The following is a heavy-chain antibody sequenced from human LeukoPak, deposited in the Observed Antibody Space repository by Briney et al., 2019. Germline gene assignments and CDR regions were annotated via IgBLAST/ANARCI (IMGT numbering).Heavy chain of an antibody. J-gene: IGHJ5*02. CDR3: ARFLTTVTTTGFDWFDP. CDR1: GGSVSSGSYY. V-gene: IGHV4-61*01. CDR2: IYCSGST. Sequence: SETLSLTCTVSGGSVSSGSYYWSWIRQPPGKGLEWIVYIYCSGSTNYNPSLKSRVTISVDTSKNQFSLKLSSVTAADTAVYYCARFLTTVTTTGFDWFDPWGQGTLVTVSS. D-gene: IGHD4-11*01.